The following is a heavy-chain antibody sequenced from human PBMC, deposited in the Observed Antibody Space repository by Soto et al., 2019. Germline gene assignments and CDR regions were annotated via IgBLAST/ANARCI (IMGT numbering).Heavy chain of an antibody. J-gene: IGHJ4*02. V-gene: IGHV4-59*01. CDR1: GGSIAGVY. CDR2: LSYSGST. D-gene: IGHD2-2*01. CDR3: PRGAGDYATPSDY. Sequence: SETLYLLCSVYGGSIAGVYWRWMRQPPGRSLEWIGYLSYSGSTNYHPSLRSRVTMSVDTSQTLFSLRVRSLIAADTAVYYWPRGAGDYATPSDYWGQGTLGTGTS.